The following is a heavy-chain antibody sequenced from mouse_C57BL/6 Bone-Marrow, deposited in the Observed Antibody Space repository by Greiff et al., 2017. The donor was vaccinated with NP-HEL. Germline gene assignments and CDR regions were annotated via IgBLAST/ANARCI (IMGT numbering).Heavy chain of an antibody. V-gene: IGHV1-19*01. CDR2: INPYNGGT. J-gene: IGHJ2*01. Sequence: EVQLQESGPVLVKPGASVKMSCKASGYTFTDYYMNWVKQSHGKSLEWIGVINPYNGGTSYNQKFKGKATLTVDKSSSTAYMELNSLTSEDSAVYYCARKGGINSNSYFDYWGQGTTLTVSS. D-gene: IGHD2-5*01. CDR1: GYTFTDYY. CDR3: ARKGGINSNSYFDY.